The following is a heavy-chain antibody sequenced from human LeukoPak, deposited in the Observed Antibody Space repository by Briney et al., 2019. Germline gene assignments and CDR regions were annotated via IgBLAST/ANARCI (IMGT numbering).Heavy chain of an antibody. D-gene: IGHD7-27*01. Sequence: PGGSLRLSCVGSGFIFSNYAMNWVRQAPGKGLEWVSTISAAGDVTYHADSVKGRSTISRDNSKNKLFMQMNSLRAEDTAVYYCAKKRGETGDYFDYWGQGTLVTVSS. CDR3: AKKRGETGDYFDY. CDR1: GFIFSNYA. CDR2: ISAAGDVT. J-gene: IGHJ4*02. V-gene: IGHV3-23*01.